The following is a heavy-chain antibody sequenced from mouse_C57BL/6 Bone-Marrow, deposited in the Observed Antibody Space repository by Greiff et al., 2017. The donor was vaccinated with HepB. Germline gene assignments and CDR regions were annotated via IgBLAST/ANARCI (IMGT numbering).Heavy chain of an antibody. D-gene: IGHD2-4*01. CDR3: VRQEAYYDFHYYAMDY. J-gene: IGHJ4*01. Sequence: EVQLVESGGGLVQPKGSLKLSCAASGFSFNTYAMNWVRQAPGKGLEWVARIRSKSNNYATYYADSVKDRFTISRDDSESMLYLQMNNLKTEDTAMYYCVRQEAYYDFHYYAMDYWGQGTSVTVSS. CDR1: GFSFNTYA. V-gene: IGHV10-1*01. CDR2: IRSKSNNYAT.